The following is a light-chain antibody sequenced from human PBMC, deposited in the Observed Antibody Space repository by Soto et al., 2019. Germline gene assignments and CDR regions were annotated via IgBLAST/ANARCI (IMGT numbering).Light chain of an antibody. CDR1: QSISTY. V-gene: IGKV1-39*01. CDR3: QQSFSTLSWT. Sequence: DIQMTQSPSSLSASVGDRVTITCRASQSISTYLNWYQQKPGKAPKLLIFAASSLQSGVSSIFSGSGSGTDFTLTISSLQPEDFATYYCQQSFSTLSWTFGQGTKVEIK. J-gene: IGKJ1*01. CDR2: AAS.